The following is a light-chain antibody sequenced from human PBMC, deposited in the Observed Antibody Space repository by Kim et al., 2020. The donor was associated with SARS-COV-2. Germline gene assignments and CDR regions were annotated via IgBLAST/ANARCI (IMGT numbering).Light chain of an antibody. Sequence: APGDRANLACRASQSSEDNVAWYQNKPGQARRLLSYGAVTRATGIPARFSGSGAGTDFTLTISSLQSEEFAVYYCQQYNSWLPFTFGGGTKVDNK. CDR3: QQYNSWLPFT. CDR2: GAV. V-gene: IGKV3-15*01. J-gene: IGKJ4*01. CDR1: QSSEDN.